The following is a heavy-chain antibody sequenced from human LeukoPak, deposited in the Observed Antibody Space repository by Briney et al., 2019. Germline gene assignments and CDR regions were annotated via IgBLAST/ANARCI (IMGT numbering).Heavy chain of an antibody. D-gene: IGHD1-14*01. CDR1: GGSISSYY. Sequence: SETPSLTCTVSGGSISSYYWSWIRQPPGKGLEWIGYIYYSGSTNYNPSLKSRVTISVDMSKNQFSLKLSSVTAADTAVYYCARDYTIAVGTTTYLQHWGQGTLVTVSS. V-gene: IGHV4-59*01. CDR2: IYYSGST. CDR3: ARDYTIAVGTTTYLQH. J-gene: IGHJ1*01.